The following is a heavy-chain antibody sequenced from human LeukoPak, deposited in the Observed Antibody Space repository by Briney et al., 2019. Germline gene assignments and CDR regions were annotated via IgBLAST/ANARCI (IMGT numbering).Heavy chain of an antibody. D-gene: IGHD3-10*01. CDR1: GGSISSHY. Sequence: SETLSLTCTVSGGSISSHYWSCVRQPPGKGLEWIGYIYYSGSTNCNPSLKSRVTISVDTSKNQFSLKLSSVTAADTAVYYCAREALGYGSGSPHFDYWGQGTLVTVSS. J-gene: IGHJ4*02. V-gene: IGHV4-59*11. CDR3: AREALGYGSGSPHFDY. CDR2: IYYSGST.